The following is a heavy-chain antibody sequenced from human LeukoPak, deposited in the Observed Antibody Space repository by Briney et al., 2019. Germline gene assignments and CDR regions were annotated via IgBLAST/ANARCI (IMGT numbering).Heavy chain of an antibody. CDR3: ARHAKRGGHLLFDP. J-gene: IGHJ5*02. V-gene: IGHV4-39*01. Sequence: SETPPLTCTVSGGSISSSSYYWGWIRQPPGKGLEWIGEINHSGSTNYNPSLRSRVTISVDTSKNQFSLKLSSVTAADTAVYYCARHAKRGGHLLFDPWGQGTLVTVSS. CDR2: INHSGST. D-gene: IGHD3-10*01. CDR1: GGSISSSSYY.